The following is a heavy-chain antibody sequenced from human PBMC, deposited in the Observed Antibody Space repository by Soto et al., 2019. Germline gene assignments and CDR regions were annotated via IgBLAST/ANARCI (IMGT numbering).Heavy chain of an antibody. D-gene: IGHD3-10*01. J-gene: IGHJ4*02. CDR1: GGSISSGGYS. CDR2: IYYSGST. CDR3: AGEGVRGVASDY. V-gene: IGHV4-30-2*02. Sequence: QLQLQESGSGLVKPSQTLSLTCAVSGGSISSGGYSWSWIRQPPGKGLEWIGYIYYSGSTNYNPSLKSRVTISVDTSKNQFSLKLSSVTAADTAVYYCAGEGVRGVASDYWGQGTLVTVSS.